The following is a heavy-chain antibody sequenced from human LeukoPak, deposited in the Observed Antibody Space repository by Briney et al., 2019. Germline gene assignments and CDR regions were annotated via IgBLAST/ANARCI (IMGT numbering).Heavy chain of an antibody. J-gene: IGHJ4*02. CDR2: INPSSGGT. CDR1: GYTFTGYY. Sequence: GASVKVSCKASGYTFTGYYMHWVRQAPGQGLEWMGWINPSSGGTNYAQKFQGRVTMTRDTSISTAYMELSRLRSDDTAVYYCARGPERNQGYWGQGTLVTVSS. CDR3: ARGPERNQGY. V-gene: IGHV1-2*02.